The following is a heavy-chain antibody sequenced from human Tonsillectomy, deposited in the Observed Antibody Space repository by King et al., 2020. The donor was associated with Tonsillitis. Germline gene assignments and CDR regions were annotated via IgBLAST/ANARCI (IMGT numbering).Heavy chain of an antibody. CDR2: IFSNXXK. J-gene: IGHJ4*02. CDR3: ARGRLDYDSSGYPTYYFDY. D-gene: IGHD3-22*01. Sequence: VTLKESGPVLVKPTETLTLTCTVSGFSLSNARMGVSWIRQPPGKALEWXAHIFSNXXKLXSTSLKSRLTISKDTSKSQMVLTMTNMDPVDTAKYYCARGRLDYDSSGYPTYYFDYWGQGTLVTVSS. V-gene: IGHV2-26*01. CDR1: GFSLSNARMG.